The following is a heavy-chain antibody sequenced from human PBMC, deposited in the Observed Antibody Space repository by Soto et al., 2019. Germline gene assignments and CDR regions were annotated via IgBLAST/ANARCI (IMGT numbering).Heavy chain of an antibody. J-gene: IGHJ4*02. Sequence: DWTGGSLRLSCAASGFTFSDYYMSWIRQAPGKGLEWVSYISSRSSTIFYADSVKGRFTISRDNVKNSLYLQMNSLRAEDTAVYYCASGTNGAFFVYWGQGILVTVSS. CDR1: GFTFSDYY. D-gene: IGHD2-8*01. V-gene: IGHV3-11*01. CDR3: ASGTNGAFFVY. CDR2: ISSRSSTI.